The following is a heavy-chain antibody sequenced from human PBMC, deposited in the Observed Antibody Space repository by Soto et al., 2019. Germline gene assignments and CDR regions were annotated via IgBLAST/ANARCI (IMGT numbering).Heavy chain of an antibody. D-gene: IGHD1-7*01. Sequence: AGSLRLSCAASGFTFSSYAMHWVRQAPGKGLEWVAVISYDGSNKYYADSVKGRFTISRDNSKNTLYLQMNSLRAEDTAVYYCVRERITGTTPNFDYWGQGTLVTVSS. CDR1: GFTFSSYA. CDR2: ISYDGSNK. CDR3: VRERITGTTPNFDY. J-gene: IGHJ4*02. V-gene: IGHV3-30-3*01.